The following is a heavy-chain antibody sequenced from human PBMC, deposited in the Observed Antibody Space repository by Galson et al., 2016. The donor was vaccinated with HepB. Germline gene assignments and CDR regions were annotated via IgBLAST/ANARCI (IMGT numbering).Heavy chain of an antibody. J-gene: IGHJ5*02. Sequence: SLRLSCAGSGFTFSSYWMTWVRQAPGKGLEWVANIKQDGSEKHYVDSVKGRFIISRDNAKKSQYLQMNSLGAEDTAVYYCARVVRQGWLAEYNWFDPGGQGTLVTVSS. CDR2: IKQDGSEK. D-gene: IGHD3-10*01. V-gene: IGHV3-7*03. CDR3: ARVVRQGWLAEYNWFDP. CDR1: GFTFSSYW.